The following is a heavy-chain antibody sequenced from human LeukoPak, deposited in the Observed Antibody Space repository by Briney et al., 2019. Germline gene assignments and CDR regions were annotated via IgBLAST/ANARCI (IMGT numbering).Heavy chain of an antibody. CDR1: GFTFSSYA. J-gene: IGHJ4*02. CDR3: AKGGSYRSQPYFDY. V-gene: IGHV3-23*01. D-gene: IGHD3-16*02. Sequence: GGSLTLSCAASGFTFSSYAMSWVRQPPGKGLEWVSAISGSGGSTYYADSVKGRFTISSDNSKNTLYLQMNSLAAEDTAVYYCAKGGSYRSQPYFDYWGQGTPVTVSS. CDR2: ISGSGGST.